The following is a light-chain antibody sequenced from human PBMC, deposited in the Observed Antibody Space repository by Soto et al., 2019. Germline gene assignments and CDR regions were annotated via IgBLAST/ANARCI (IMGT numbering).Light chain of an antibody. CDR3: RHRSNWPPT. Sequence: ETVLTQSPATLSLSPGERASLSFRASQSVSTNLAWYQQKPGQAPRLLIYDASNRATGVPARFSGSGSGTDFTLTISSLQPEDFAVYYCRHRSNWPPTFGGGTKVDIK. CDR1: QSVSTN. V-gene: IGKV3-11*01. CDR2: DAS. J-gene: IGKJ4*01.